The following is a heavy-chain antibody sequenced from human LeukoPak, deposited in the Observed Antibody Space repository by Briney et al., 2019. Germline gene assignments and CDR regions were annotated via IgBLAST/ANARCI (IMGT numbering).Heavy chain of an antibody. CDR2: ISSSSSTI. D-gene: IGHD1-7*01. CDR1: GFTFSSYS. J-gene: IGHJ6*03. CDR3: ARDRLELRGASYYYYMDV. Sequence: GGSLRLSCAASGFTFSSYSMNWVRQAPGKGLEWVSYISSSSSTIYYADSVKCRFTISRDNAKNSLYLQMNSLRAEDTAVYYCARDRLELRGASYYYYMDVWGKGTTVTVSS. V-gene: IGHV3-48*01.